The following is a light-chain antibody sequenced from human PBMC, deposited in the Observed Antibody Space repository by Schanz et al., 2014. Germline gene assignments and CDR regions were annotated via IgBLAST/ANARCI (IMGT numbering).Light chain of an antibody. CDR1: SSDFGSYNL. V-gene: IGLV2-11*01. CDR2: EVS. J-gene: IGLJ3*02. CDR3: SSYAGNNIWV. Sequence: QSALTQPRSVSGSPGQSITISCTGTSSDFGSYNLVSWYQHHPGKAPKLMIYEVSKRPSGVPDRFSGSKSGNTASLTVSGLQAEDEADYYCSSYAGNNIWVFGGGTKLTVL.